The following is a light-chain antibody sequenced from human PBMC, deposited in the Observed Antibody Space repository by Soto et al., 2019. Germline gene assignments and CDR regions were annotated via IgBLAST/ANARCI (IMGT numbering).Light chain of an antibody. CDR2: GAS. Sequence: EIELTQSPGTLSLSPGERATLSCRASQSVSSSYLAWYQQKPGQAPRLLIYGASCRATGIPDRFSGSGSGTDFTLTISRLEPEDFAVYYCQQYGSSPWTFGQGTKVEIK. CDR3: QQYGSSPWT. V-gene: IGKV3-20*01. CDR1: QSVSSSY. J-gene: IGKJ1*01.